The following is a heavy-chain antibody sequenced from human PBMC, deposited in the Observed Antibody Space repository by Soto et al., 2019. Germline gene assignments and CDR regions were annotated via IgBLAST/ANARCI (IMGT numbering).Heavy chain of an antibody. J-gene: IGHJ4*02. CDR1: GFTLRTYP. V-gene: IGHV3-30*04. D-gene: IGHD1-1*01. CDR3: AREPLRGSPDYFDH. Sequence: QVRLVESGGGVVQPGGSLRLSCAASGFTLRTYPMHWLRQTPGKGLEWLTVLSFDGKVKHYADSVGGRFTISRDISENTLYLKMNSLRGEDTAVYYCAREPLRGSPDYFDHWGQGSLVNVSS. CDR2: LSFDGKVK.